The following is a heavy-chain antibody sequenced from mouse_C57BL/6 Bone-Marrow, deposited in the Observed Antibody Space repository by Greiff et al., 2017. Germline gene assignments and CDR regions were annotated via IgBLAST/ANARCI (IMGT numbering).Heavy chain of an antibody. J-gene: IGHJ2*01. CDR3: ATYYGSSPYFDY. D-gene: IGHD1-1*01. CDR2: IYPRSGNT. CDR1: GYTFTSYG. V-gene: IGHV1-81*01. Sequence: QVHVKQSGAELARPGASVKLSCKASGYTFTSYGISWVKQRTGQGLEWIGEIYPRSGNTYYNEKFKGKATLTADKSSSTAYMELRSLTSEDSAVYFCATYYGSSPYFDYWGQGTTLTVSS.